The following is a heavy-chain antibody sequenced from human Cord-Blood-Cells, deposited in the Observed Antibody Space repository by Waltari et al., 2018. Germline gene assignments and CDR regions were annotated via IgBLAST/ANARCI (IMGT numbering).Heavy chain of an antibody. CDR1: GFTFSSYG. J-gene: IGHJ3*02. D-gene: IGHD3-10*01. CDR2: ISYEGSNK. Sequence: QVQLVESGGGVVQPGRSLRLSCAASGFTFSSYGMPWVRQVPGKGLEWVEVISYEGSNKYYADSVKGRFTISRDNSKNTLYLQMNSLRAEDTAVYYCAKSGEDAFDIWGQGTMVTVSS. V-gene: IGHV3-30*18. CDR3: AKSGEDAFDI.